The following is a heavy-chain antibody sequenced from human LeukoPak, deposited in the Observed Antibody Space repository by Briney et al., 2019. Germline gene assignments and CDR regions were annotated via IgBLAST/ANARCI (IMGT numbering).Heavy chain of an antibody. J-gene: IGHJ5*02. D-gene: IGHD1-26*01. CDR1: GGSISSYY. CDR3: ARLQGGSYQAWFDP. Sequence: SETLSLTCTVSGGSISSYYWSWIRQPPGKGLEWIGYIHYSGNTKDNPSLKSRVAISVDMSKNQFSLKLSSVTAADTAVYYCARLQGGSYQAWFDPWGQGTLVTVSS. CDR2: IHYSGNT. V-gene: IGHV4-59*08.